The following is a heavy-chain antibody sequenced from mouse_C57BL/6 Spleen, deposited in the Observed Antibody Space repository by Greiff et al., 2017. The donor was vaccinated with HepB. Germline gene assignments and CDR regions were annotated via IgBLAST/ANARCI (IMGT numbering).Heavy chain of an antibody. CDR3: ARGYGSQDYFDY. CDR2: IYPYNGVS. Sequence: DVQLQESGPELVKPGASVKISCKASGYSFTGYYMHWVKQSHGNRLEWIGYIYPYNGVSSYNQKFKGKATLTVDKSSSTAYMELRSLTSEDSAVYYCARGYGSQDYFDYWGTGTTLIVSS. D-gene: IGHD1-1*01. CDR1: GYSFTGYY. J-gene: IGHJ2*01. V-gene: IGHV1-31*01.